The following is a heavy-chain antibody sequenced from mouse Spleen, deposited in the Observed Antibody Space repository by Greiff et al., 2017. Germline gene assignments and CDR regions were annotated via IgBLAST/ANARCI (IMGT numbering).Heavy chain of an antibody. D-gene: IGHD1-1*02. J-gene: IGHJ2*01. Sequence: QVQLQQPGAELVRPGSSVKLSCKASGYTFTSYWMHWVQQRPIQGLEWIGNIDPSDSATHYNQKFKDKATLTVDKSSSTAYMQLSSLTSEDSAVYYCARDYGGRGFDYWGQGTTLTVSS. CDR3: ARDYGGRGFDY. CDR2: IDPSDSAT. V-gene: IGHV1-52*01. CDR1: GYTFTSYW.